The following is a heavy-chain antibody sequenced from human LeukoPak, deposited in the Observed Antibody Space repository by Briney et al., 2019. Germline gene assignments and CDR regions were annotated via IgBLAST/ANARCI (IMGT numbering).Heavy chain of an antibody. CDR3: ATAQEVVGATTGFDY. J-gene: IGHJ4*02. V-gene: IGHV1-24*01. D-gene: IGHD1-26*01. Sequence: GASVKVSCKVSGYTLTELSMHWVRQAPGKGLEWMGGFDPEDGETIYAQKSQGRVTMTEDTSTDTAYMELSSLRSEDTAVYYCATAQEVVGATTGFDYWGQGTLVTVSS. CDR1: GYTLTELS. CDR2: FDPEDGET.